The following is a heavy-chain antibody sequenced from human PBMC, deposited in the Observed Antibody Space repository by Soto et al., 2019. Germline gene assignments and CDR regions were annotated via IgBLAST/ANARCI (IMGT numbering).Heavy chain of an antibody. J-gene: IGHJ6*02. CDR2: IYYSGST. V-gene: IGHV4-59*06. CDR3: ARGSSIAGLYYGMDV. D-gene: IGHD6-6*01. CDR1: GGSLSSYY. Sequence: PSETLSLTCIVSGGSLSSYYCCWIRQPPGKGLEWIGYIYYSGSTYYNPSLKSRVTISVDTSKTQFSLKLSSVTAADTAVYYCARGSSIAGLYYGMDVWGQVTTVTVS.